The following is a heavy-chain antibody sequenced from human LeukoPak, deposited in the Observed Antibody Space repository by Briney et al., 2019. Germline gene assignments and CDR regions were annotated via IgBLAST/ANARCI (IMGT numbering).Heavy chain of an antibody. V-gene: IGHV3-21*01. D-gene: IGHD4-17*01. Sequence: GGSLRLSCAASGFTFSSYSMNWVRRAPGKGLEWVSSISTSSYDIYYADSVKGRFTISRDNAKNSLYLQMNSLRAEDTAMYYCAKISHDYGDSADYGGQGTLVTVSA. J-gene: IGHJ4*02. CDR3: AKISHDYGDSADY. CDR1: GFTFSSYS. CDR2: ISTSSYDI.